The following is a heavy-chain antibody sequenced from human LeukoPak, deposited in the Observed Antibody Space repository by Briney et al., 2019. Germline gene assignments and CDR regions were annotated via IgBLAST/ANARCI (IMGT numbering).Heavy chain of an antibody. Sequence: SETLSLTCAVYGGSFSGYYWSWIRQPPGKGLEWIGEINHSGSTNYNPSLKSRDTISVYTSKNQFSLKLSCVTAADTAVYYCARHGSYYDILTGYPFDYWGQGTLVTVSS. D-gene: IGHD3-9*01. CDR3: ARHGSYYDILTGYPFDY. CDR1: GGSFSGYY. V-gene: IGHV4-34*01. CDR2: INHSGST. J-gene: IGHJ4*02.